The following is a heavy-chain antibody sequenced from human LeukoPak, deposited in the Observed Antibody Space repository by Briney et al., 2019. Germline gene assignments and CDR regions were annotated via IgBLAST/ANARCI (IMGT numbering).Heavy chain of an antibody. V-gene: IGHV4-4*07. J-gene: IGHJ6*03. Sequence: SETLSLTCTVSGGSISSYYWSWIRQPAGKGLEWIGRIYTSGSTNYNPSLKSRVTMSVDTSKNQFSLKLSSVTAADTAVYYCARGQYYYDSSGVYYYYYMDVWGKGTTVTISS. CDR1: GGSISSYY. CDR2: IYTSGST. D-gene: IGHD3-22*01. CDR3: ARGQYYYDSSGVYYYYYMDV.